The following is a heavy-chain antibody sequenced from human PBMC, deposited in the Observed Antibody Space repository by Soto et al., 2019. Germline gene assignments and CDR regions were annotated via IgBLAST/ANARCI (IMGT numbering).Heavy chain of an antibody. V-gene: IGHV4-59*01. CDR1: GGPISSYY. CDR3: AGCGGHCYGYPSFDY. J-gene: IGHJ4*02. D-gene: IGHD2-21*02. CDR2: IHYSGIT. Sequence: SETLSLTCTVSGGPISSYYWTWIRQPPGKGLEWIGYIHYSGITTYNPSLKSRVTISVDTSKNQFSLKLSSVTAADTAVYYCAGCGGHCYGYPSFDYWGQGTRVTVAS.